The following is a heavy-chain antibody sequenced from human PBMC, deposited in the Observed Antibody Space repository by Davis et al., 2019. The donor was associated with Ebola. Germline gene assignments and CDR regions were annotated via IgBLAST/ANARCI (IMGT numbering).Heavy chain of an antibody. CDR2: VYSGGNT. V-gene: IGHV3-53*01. CDR1: GFTFNSYG. J-gene: IGHJ4*02. CDR3: AREEFITGTQGY. D-gene: IGHD1-7*01. Sequence: GESLKISCAASGFTFNSYGMTWVRQAPGKGLEWVSVVYSGGNTYYADSVKGRFTISRDSSKNTLYLQMKSLRAEDTALYYCAREEFITGTQGYWGQGTLVTVSS.